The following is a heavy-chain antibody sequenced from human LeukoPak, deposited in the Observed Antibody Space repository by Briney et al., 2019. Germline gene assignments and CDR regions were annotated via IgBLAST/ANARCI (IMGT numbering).Heavy chain of an antibody. CDR3: ARGRRLRLGEFRWFDP. CDR1: GYTFTSYD. V-gene: IGHV1-8*03. J-gene: IGHJ5*02. CDR2: MNPNSGNT. D-gene: IGHD3-16*01. Sequence: ASVKASCKASGYTFTSYDTNWGRQATGQGLEWMGWMNPNSGNTGYAQKFQGRVTITRNTSISTAYMELSSLRSEDTAVYYCARGRRLRLGEFRWFDPWGQGTLVTVSS.